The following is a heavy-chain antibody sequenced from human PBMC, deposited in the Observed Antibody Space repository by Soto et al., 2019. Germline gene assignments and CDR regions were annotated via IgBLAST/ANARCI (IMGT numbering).Heavy chain of an antibody. J-gene: IGHJ6*02. Sequence: PSGTLSLTCAVSGGSISSSYWWSWVRQPPGKVLEWIGEIYHSGSTNYNPSLKSRVTISVDKSKNQFSLKLSSVTAADTAVYYCARDQRHCSGGSCPMDVWGQGTTVTVSS. CDR3: ARDQRHCSGGSCPMDV. CDR2: IYHSGST. D-gene: IGHD2-15*01. V-gene: IGHV4-4*02. CDR1: GGSISSSYW.